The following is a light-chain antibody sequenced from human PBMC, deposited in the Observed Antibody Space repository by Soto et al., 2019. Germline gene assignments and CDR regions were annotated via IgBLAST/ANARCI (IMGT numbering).Light chain of an antibody. V-gene: IGKV1-5*01. J-gene: IGKJ1*01. CDR1: QSISSY. CDR2: AAS. CDR3: QHYNSYSEA. Sequence: DIQMTQSPSSLSASVGDRVTITCRASQSISSYLNWYQQKPGKAPNLLIYAASSLQGGVPSRFSGSGSGTEFTLTISSLQPDDFATYYCQHYNSYSEAFGQGTKVELK.